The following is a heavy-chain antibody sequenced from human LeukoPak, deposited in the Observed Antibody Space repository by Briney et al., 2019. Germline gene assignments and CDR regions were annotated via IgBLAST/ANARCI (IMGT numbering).Heavy chain of an antibody. D-gene: IGHD3-3*01. CDR3: ARIFQLRYFDY. J-gene: IGHJ4*02. CDR1: GFTFSSYW. CDR2: ISSSGSTI. V-gene: IGHV3-48*04. Sequence: GGSLRLSCAASGFTFSSYWMNWARQAPGKGLEWVSYISSSGSTIYYADSVKGRFTISRDNAKNSLYLQMNSLRAEDTAVYYCARIFQLRYFDYWGQGTLVTVSS.